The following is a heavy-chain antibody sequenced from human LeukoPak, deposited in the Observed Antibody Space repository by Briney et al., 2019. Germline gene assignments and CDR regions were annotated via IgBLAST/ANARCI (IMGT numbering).Heavy chain of an antibody. CDR2: ISSSSSYI. V-gene: IGHV3-21*01. CDR3: ARDRGSSPNDY. D-gene: IGHD6-13*01. Sequence: PGGSLRLSCAASGFTFGSYSMNWVRQAPGKGLEWVSSISSSSSYIYYADSVKGRFTISRDNAKNSLYLQMNSLRAEDTAVYYCARDRGSSPNDYWGQGTLVTVSS. CDR1: GFTFGSYS. J-gene: IGHJ4*02.